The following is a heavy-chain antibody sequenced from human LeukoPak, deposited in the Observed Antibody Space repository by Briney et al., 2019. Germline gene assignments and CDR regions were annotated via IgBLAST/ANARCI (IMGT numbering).Heavy chain of an antibody. Sequence: SQTLSLNCTVSGGSISSGDYYWSWIRQPPGKGLEWIGYIYYSGSTYYNPSLKSRVTISVDTSKNQFSLKLSSVTAADTAVYYCARDRWNYDSSGYYNWGQGTLVTVSS. CDR1: GGSISSGDYY. J-gene: IGHJ4*02. D-gene: IGHD3-22*01. V-gene: IGHV4-30-4*08. CDR3: ARDRWNYDSSGYYN. CDR2: IYYSGST.